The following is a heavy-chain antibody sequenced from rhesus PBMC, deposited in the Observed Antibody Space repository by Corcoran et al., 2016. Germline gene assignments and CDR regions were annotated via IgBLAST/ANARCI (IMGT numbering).Heavy chain of an antibody. CDR1: GDSICDDFG. CDR2: IYRMNGNT. V-gene: IGHV4S7*01. CDR3: ARGASWSEYSTELDY. J-gene: IGHJ4*01. D-gene: IGHD3-22*01. Sequence: QVQLQESGPGLLKPSDTLSLTCAVSGDSICDDFGWGWIRQPPGQGLEWIATIYRMNGNTSYNPSIKSRVTMSTDTSKNHFALKLSSVTAADTAVYYGARGASWSEYSTELDYWGQGVLVTVSS.